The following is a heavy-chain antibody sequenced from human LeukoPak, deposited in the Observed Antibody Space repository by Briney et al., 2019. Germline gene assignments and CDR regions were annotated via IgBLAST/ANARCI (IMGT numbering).Heavy chain of an antibody. D-gene: IGHD2-2*01. J-gene: IGHJ4*02. Sequence: SETLSLTCAVYGGSFSGYYWGWIRQPPGKGLEWIGGIYYSGSTYYNPSLKSRVTISVDTSKNQFSLKLSSVTAADTAVYYCARQLGYCSSTSCYADKVDYWGQGTLVTVSS. CDR2: IYYSGST. CDR1: GGSFSGYY. V-gene: IGHV4-34*01. CDR3: ARQLGYCSSTSCYADKVDY.